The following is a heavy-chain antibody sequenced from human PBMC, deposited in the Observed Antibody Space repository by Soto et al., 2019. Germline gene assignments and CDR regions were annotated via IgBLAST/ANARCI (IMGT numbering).Heavy chain of an antibody. CDR2: IYYCGSI. Sequence: AETLSLTCTVSGCSISSYYWSWIRQPPGKGLEWIGYIYYCGSINCIPSLKSRVTMSVDTSKNQFSLKLSSVTAADIVLFYCARGEGWFGELLDYWGQGTLVTVSS. V-gene: IGHV4-59*01. D-gene: IGHD3-10*01. CDR3: ARGEGWFGELLDY. J-gene: IGHJ4*02. CDR1: GCSISSYY.